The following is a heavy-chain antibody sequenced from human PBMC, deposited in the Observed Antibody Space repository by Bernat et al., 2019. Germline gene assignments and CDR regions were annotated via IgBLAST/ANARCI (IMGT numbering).Heavy chain of an antibody. CDR1: GFTFSSYA. CDR2: ISYDGSNK. CDR3: ARWVAGEGWFDP. J-gene: IGHJ5*02. V-gene: IGHV3-30-3*01. D-gene: IGHD2-21*01. Sequence: QVQLVESGGGVVQPGRSLRLSCAASGFTFSSYAMHWVRQAPGKGLEWVAVISYDGSNKYYADSVKGRFTISRDNSKNTLYLQMNSLSAEDTAVYYCARWVAGEGWFDPWGQGTLVTVSS.